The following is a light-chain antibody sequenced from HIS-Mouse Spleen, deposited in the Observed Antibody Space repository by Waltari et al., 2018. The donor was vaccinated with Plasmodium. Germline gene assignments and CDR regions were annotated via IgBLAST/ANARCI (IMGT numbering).Light chain of an antibody. CDR2: EDS. CDR1: ALPKKY. Sequence: SYELTQPPSVSVSPGQTARITCSGDALPKKYAYWYQQKSGQAPVLGIYEDSNRPAGITERCSGSSSGKMATLTISGAQVEDEADYYCYSTDSSGNHRVFGGGTKLTVL. CDR3: YSTDSSGNHRV. J-gene: IGLJ3*02. V-gene: IGLV3-10*01.